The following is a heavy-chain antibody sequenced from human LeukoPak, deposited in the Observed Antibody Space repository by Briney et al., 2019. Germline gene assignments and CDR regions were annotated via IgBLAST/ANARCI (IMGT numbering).Heavy chain of an antibody. J-gene: IGHJ4*02. CDR2: ISWNSGSI. Sequence: PGGSLRLSCAASGFTFDDYAMDWVRQAPGKGLEWVSGISWNSGSIDYADSVKGRFTISRDNAKNSLYLQMNSLRAEDTALYYCAKGLGYSYVFDYWGQGTLVTVSS. D-gene: IGHD5-18*01. CDR1: GFTFDDYA. CDR3: AKGLGYSYVFDY. V-gene: IGHV3-9*01.